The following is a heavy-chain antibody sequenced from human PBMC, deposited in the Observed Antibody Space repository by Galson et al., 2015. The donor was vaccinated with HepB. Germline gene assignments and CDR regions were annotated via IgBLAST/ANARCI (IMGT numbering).Heavy chain of an antibody. J-gene: IGHJ4*02. Sequence: SLRLSCAASGFTVSFNYMSWVRQAPGKGLEWVSVIYSGGRAYYADSVKGRFTISRDNSKNTLYIQMNSLRAEDTAVYYCASTRSSWYPYCDYWGQGTLVTVSS. CDR3: ASTRSSWYPYCDY. CDR2: IYSGGRA. V-gene: IGHV3-66*02. CDR1: GFTVSFNY. D-gene: IGHD6-13*01.